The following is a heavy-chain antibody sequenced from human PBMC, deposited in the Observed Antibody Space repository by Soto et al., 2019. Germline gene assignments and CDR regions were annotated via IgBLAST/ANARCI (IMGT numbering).Heavy chain of an antibody. CDR2: IYYTGTT. V-gene: IGHV4-39*02. Sequence: QLQLQESGPGLVKPSETLSLTCTVSGGSISSSTYHWAWIRQPPGKGLEWIASIYYTGTTYYSPYLKSRVTISVDTSKNHFSLKLSSVTAADTAVYYCSRERESASEHWGQGTLVTVSS. J-gene: IGHJ4*02. CDR1: GGSISSSTYH. CDR3: SRERESASEH.